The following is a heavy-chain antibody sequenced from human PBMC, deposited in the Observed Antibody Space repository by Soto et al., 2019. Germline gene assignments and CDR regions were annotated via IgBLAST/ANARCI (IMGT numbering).Heavy chain of an antibody. Sequence: GASVKVSCKASGGTFSSYAISWVRQAPGQGLEWMGGIIPIFGTANYAQKFQGRVTITADESTSTAYMELNSLRAEDTAVYYCARDIAPAGISGYYYAMDVWGQGTTVTVSS. CDR2: IIPIFGTA. J-gene: IGHJ6*02. CDR3: ARDIAPAGISGYYYAMDV. V-gene: IGHV1-69*13. D-gene: IGHD6-13*01. CDR1: GGTFSSYA.